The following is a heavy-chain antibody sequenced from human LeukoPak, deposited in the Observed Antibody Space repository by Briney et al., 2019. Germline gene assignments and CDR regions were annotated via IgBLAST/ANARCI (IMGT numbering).Heavy chain of an antibody. CDR3: AKTLPTFYGSGSYYKNPIDY. CDR1: GFTFRSYG. D-gene: IGHD3-10*01. Sequence: PGGSLRLSCAASGFTFRSYGMSWVRQAPGKGLEWFSAISGSGDSTFYADSVKGRFTISRDNSKNTLYMLMNSLRAEDTAVYYCAKTLPTFYGSGSYYKNPIDYWGQGTLVTVSS. V-gene: IGHV3-23*01. J-gene: IGHJ4*02. CDR2: ISGSGDST.